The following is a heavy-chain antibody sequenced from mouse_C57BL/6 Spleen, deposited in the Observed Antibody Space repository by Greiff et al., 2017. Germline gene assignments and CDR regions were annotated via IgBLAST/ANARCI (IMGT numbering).Heavy chain of an antibody. J-gene: IGHJ3*01. D-gene: IGHD2-4*01. CDR2: ISYDGSN. Sequence: ESGPGLVKPSQSLSLTCSVTGYSITSGYYWNWIRQFPGNKLEWMGYISYDGSNNYNPSLKNRISITRDTSKNQFFLKLNSVTTEDTATYYCARERWDYDGAWFAYWGQGTLVTVSA. V-gene: IGHV3-6*01. CDR3: ARERWDYDGAWFAY. CDR1: GYSITSGYY.